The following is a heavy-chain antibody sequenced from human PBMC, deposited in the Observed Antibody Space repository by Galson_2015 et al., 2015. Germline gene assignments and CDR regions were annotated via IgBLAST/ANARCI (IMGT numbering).Heavy chain of an antibody. V-gene: IGHV5-51*01. D-gene: IGHD6-6*01. Sequence: QSGAEVTKPGESLKLSCKGSGFSFANNWIGWVRQMPGKGLEWMGIIYPGDSDTRYSPSFQGQVTISADKSISTAYLQWSSLKASDTAIYYCARTPSYSTSARRYYFDYWGQGILVTVSS. CDR1: GFSFANNW. CDR3: ARTPSYSTSARRYYFDY. CDR2: IYPGDSDT. J-gene: IGHJ4*02.